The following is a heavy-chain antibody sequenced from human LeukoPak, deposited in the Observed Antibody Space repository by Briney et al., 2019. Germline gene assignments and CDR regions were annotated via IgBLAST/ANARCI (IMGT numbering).Heavy chain of an antibody. V-gene: IGHV3-7*05. D-gene: IGHD3-3*01. J-gene: IGHJ4*02. CDR2: IKEDGSEK. CDR1: GFTFSNYW. CDR3: ARPKYYDFWSGYSKYYFDY. Sequence: GGSLRLSCAASGFTFSNYWMSWVRQAPGKGLEWVANIKEDGSEKYYVDSVKGRFTISRDNAKSSLYLQMNSLRAEDTAVYYCARPKYYDFWSGYSKYYFDYWGQGTLVTVSS.